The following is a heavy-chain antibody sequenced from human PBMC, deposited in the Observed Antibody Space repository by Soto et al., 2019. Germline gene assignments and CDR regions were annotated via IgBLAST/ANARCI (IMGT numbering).Heavy chain of an antibody. V-gene: IGHV3-30*18. CDR2: ISYDGSNK. J-gene: IGHJ5*01. CDR1: GFTFSTYG. D-gene: IGHD6-19*01. CDR3: AKDRLGSGWYFVYGEWCDS. Sequence: QVQLVESGGGVVQPGKSLRLSCAASGFTFSTYGMHWVRQAPGKGLEWVAVISYDGSNKYYADSVKGRFTISRDNSKKTLYLQMNSLRTEDTAMYYCAKDRLGSGWYFVYGEWCDSWGQGTLVTVSS.